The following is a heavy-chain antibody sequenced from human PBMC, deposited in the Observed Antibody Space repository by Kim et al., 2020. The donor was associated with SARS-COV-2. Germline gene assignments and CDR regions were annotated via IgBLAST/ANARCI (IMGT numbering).Heavy chain of an antibody. Sequence: GGSLRLSCEASGFPFNNFVMTWVRQPPGKGLQWVSAMSGSGGSTYYADSVKGRFTISRDNSKNTVYLQMNSLRGEDTAVYYCAKGTKVTTIEYYAMDVWGQGTTITVSS. CDR3: AKGTKVTTIEYYAMDV. CDR2: MSGSGGST. D-gene: IGHD4-4*01. J-gene: IGHJ6*02. V-gene: IGHV3-23*01. CDR1: GFPFNNFV.